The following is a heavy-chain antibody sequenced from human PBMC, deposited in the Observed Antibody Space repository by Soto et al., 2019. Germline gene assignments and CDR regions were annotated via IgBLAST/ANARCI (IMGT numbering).Heavy chain of an antibody. CDR3: ARDSGNLGNWAYFFDY. J-gene: IGHJ4*02. CDR2: ISAYNGNT. CDR1: GYTFTDFG. D-gene: IGHD7-27*01. V-gene: IGHV1-18*01. Sequence: QGQLVQSGAEVKKPGASVKVSCKASGYTFTDFGISWVRQAPGQGLEWMGWISAYNGNTNYAQKVQGRVSMTTDTSTSTAYMELRNLTPDDTAVYYCARDSGNLGNWAYFFDYWGQGTLVTVSS.